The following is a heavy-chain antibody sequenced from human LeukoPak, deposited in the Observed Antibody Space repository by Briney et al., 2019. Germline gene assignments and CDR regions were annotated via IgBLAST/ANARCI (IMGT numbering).Heavy chain of an antibody. V-gene: IGHV4-4*07. CDR3: ARVHRGYSYGGNYFDY. Sequence: TETLSLTCTVSGGSISSYYWSWIRQPAGKGLEWIGRIYTSGSTNYNPSLKSRVTMSVDTSKNQFYLKQSSVTAAESAVYYCARVHRGYSYGGNYFDYWGQGTLVTVSS. J-gene: IGHJ4*02. D-gene: IGHD5-18*01. CDR2: IYTSGST. CDR1: GGSISSYY.